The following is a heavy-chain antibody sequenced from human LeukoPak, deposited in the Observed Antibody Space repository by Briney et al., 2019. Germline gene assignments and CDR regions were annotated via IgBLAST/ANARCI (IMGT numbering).Heavy chain of an antibody. Sequence: GGSLRLSCAASGFTFSSSTMNWVRQAPGKGLEWVSWISSSSSTIYYADSVKGQFTISRDNAKDSVYLQMNSVRAEDTAVYYCARAWVYGDYFDYWGQGTLVTVSS. J-gene: IGHJ4*02. V-gene: IGHV3-48*01. D-gene: IGHD4-17*01. CDR2: ISSSSSTI. CDR1: GFTFSSST. CDR3: ARAWVYGDYFDY.